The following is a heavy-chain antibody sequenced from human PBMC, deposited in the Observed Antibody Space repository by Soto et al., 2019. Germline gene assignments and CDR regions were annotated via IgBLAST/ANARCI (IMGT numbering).Heavy chain of an antibody. J-gene: IGHJ3*02. CDR3: AKDMGPAYGRYDYIWGSDRGAFDI. Sequence: VQLVESGGGLVQPGRSLRLSCAASEFNFDDYAMHWVRQAPEKGMEWVSGISWNSGSIGYADSVKGRFTISRDNAKNSLYRQMNSLRAEDTALYYSAKDMGPAYGRYDYIWGSDRGAFDIWGQGTMVTVSS. CDR2: ISWNSGSI. V-gene: IGHV3-9*01. CDR1: EFNFDDYA. D-gene: IGHD3-16*02.